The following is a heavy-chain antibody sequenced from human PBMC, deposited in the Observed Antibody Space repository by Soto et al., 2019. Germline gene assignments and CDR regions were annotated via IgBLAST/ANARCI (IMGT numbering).Heavy chain of an antibody. J-gene: IGHJ2*01. CDR1: GYSFTSYW. CDR3: ARPNCGGDCYSGGYFDL. D-gene: IGHD2-21*01. V-gene: IGHV5-51*01. CDR2: IYPGDSDT. Sequence: GESLKISCKGSGYSFTSYWIGWVRQMPGKGLEWMGIIYPGDSDTRYSPSFQGQVTISADKTISTAYLQWSSLKASDTAMYYCARPNCGGDCYSGGYFDLWGRGTLVTVSS.